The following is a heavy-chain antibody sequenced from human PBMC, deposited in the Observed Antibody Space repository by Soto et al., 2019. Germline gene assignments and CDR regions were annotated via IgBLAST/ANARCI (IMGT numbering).Heavy chain of an antibody. D-gene: IGHD4-17*01. CDR1: GFTFSSYW. V-gene: IGHV3-7*01. CDR3: GTLRRRDSGLW. J-gene: IGHJ4*02. Sequence: EVQLVESGGGLVQPGGSLRLSCAASGFTFSSYWMSWVRQAPGKGLEWVANIRQDGSEENYVDSVKGRFTISRDNAKNSLYLQMNSLRAEDTALYYCGTLRRRDSGLWWGQGTLVTVSS. CDR2: IRQDGSEE.